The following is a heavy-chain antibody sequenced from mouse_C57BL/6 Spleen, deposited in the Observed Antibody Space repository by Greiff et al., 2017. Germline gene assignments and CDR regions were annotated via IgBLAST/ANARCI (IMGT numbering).Heavy chain of an antibody. V-gene: IGHV7-3*01. Sequence: EVMLVESGGGLVQPGGSLSLSCAASGFTFTDYYMSWVRQPPGKALEWLGFLRNKANGYTTEYSASVKGRFTISRDNSQSILYLQMNALRAEDSATYHCARWDYSNYGAYWGQGTLVTVSA. CDR3: ARWDYSNYGAY. D-gene: IGHD2-5*01. CDR2: LRNKANGYTT. J-gene: IGHJ3*01. CDR1: GFTFTDYY.